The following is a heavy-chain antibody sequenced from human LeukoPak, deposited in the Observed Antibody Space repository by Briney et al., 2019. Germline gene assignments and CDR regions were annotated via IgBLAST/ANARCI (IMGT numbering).Heavy chain of an antibody. D-gene: IGHD4-23*01. CDR1: GGSISSYY. CDR2: IYYSGST. CDR3: ARASNSWWFDP. V-gene: IGHV4-59*08. J-gene: IGHJ5*02. Sequence: SETLSLTCTVSGGSISSYYWSWIRQPPGKGLEWIGYIYYSGSTNYNPSLKSRVTISVDTSKNQFSLKLSSVTAADTAVYYCARASNSWWFDPWGQGTLVTVSS.